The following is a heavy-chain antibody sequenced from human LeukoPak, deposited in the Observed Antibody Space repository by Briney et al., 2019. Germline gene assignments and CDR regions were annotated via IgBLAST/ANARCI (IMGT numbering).Heavy chain of an antibody. CDR1: GFTFSNAW. V-gene: IGHV3-15*01. J-gene: IGHJ4*02. CDR3: TTDPGSSWYFFYGRDPDY. CDR2: IKSKTDGGTT. D-gene: IGHD6-13*01. Sequence: GGSLRLSCAASGFTFSNAWMSWVRQAPGKGLEWVGRIKSKTDGGTTDYAAPVKGRFIISRDDSKNTLYLQMNSLKTEDTAVYYCTTDPGSSWYFFYGRDPDYWGQGTLVTVSS.